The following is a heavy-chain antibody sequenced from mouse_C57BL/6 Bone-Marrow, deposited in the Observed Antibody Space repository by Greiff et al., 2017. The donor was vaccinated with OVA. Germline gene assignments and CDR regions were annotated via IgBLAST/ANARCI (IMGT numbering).Heavy chain of an antibody. CDR3: ARWDYDGYYGGAWVAY. D-gene: IGHD2-3*01. V-gene: IGHV1-69*01. CDR2: IDPSDSYT. Sequence: QVQLQQPGAELVMPGASVKLSCKASGYTFNSYWMHWVKQRPGQGLEWIGEIDPSDSYTNYNQQFKGKSTLTVDKSSSTAYMQLSSLTSEDSAVYYCARWDYDGYYGGAWVAYWGQGTLVTVSA. CDR1: GYTFNSYW. J-gene: IGHJ3*01.